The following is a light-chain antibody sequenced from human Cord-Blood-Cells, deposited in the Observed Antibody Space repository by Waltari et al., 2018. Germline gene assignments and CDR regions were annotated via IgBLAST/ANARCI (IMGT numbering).Light chain of an antibody. Sequence: DIQMTQSTSSLSASVGDRVTITCRASQSISSYLNWYQQKPEKASKLLIYAASSFQSGVPSRFSGSGSGTDFTLTISSLQPEDFATYYCQQSYSTPLTFGPWTKVDIK. J-gene: IGKJ3*01. CDR2: AAS. CDR1: QSISSY. CDR3: QQSYSTPLT. V-gene: IGKV1-39*01.